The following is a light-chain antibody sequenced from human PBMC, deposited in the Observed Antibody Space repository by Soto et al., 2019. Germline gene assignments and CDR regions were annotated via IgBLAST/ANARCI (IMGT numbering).Light chain of an antibody. J-gene: IGKJ1*01. CDR3: HHRSNFPAT. CDR1: QSVSSY. V-gene: IGKV3-11*01. Sequence: EIVLTQSPATLSLSPGERATLSCRASQSVSSYLAWYQQKPGQAPRLLIYDASNRATGIPARFSGSGSGTAFTLTISSLEPEDFALYYCHHRSNFPATFGQATKVEIK. CDR2: DAS.